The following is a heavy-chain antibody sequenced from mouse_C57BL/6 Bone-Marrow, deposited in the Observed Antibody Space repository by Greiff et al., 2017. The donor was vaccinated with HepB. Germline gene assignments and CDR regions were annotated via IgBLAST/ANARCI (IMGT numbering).Heavy chain of an antibody. J-gene: IGHJ2*01. CDR3: ARIEYYFDY. CDR2: IDPSDSYT. CDR1: GYTFTSYW. Sequence: QVQLHQPGAELVMPGASVKLSCKASGYTFTSYWMHWVKQRPGQGLEWIGEIDPSDSYTNYNQKFKGKSTLTVDKSSSTAYMQLSSLTSEDSAVYYCARIEYYFDYWGQGTTLTVSS. V-gene: IGHV1-69*01.